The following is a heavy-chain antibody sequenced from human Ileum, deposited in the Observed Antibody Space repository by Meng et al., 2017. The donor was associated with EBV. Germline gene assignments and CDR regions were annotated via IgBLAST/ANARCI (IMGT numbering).Heavy chain of an antibody. J-gene: IGHJ4*02. CDR2: IYFGGDT. CDR3: ARGPDWAKGGY. Sequence: EGQLVGCGGGLIQPWWSLRLSCAPSGFTVRSYHMSWVRQAPGKGLEWVSTIYFGGDTFYADSVKDRFTISRDNSKNTLFLQMNRLTVEDTAVYYCARGPDWAKGGYWGLGTLVTVSS. V-gene: IGHV3-53*01. D-gene: IGHD3/OR15-3a*01. CDR1: GFTVRSYH.